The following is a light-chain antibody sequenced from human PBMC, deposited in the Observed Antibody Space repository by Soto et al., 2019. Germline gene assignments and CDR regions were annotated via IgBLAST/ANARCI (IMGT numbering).Light chain of an antibody. Sequence: EIVLTQSPGTLSLSPGERATLSCRASQSVSGKYLAWYQQKPGQATRLLIYGTSSRDTGIPDRFSVSGSGTDFPLTIPRLETEDIAVYYCQQLGNSPLYTFGQWTKLEIK. V-gene: IGKV3-20*01. CDR2: GTS. J-gene: IGKJ2*01. CDR3: QQLGNSPLYT. CDR1: QSVSGKY.